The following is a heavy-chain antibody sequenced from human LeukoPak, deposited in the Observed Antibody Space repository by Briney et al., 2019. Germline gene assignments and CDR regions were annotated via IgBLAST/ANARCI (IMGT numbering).Heavy chain of an antibody. CDR3: ARLKSLNCSGGSCSAFGAFDI. CDR1: GGSISSSTYY. D-gene: IGHD2-15*01. J-gene: IGHJ3*02. V-gene: IGHV4-39*01. Sequence: SETLSLTCTVSGGSISSSTYYWGWIRQPPGKGLEWIGNIYYSGSHYYHPSLKSRVTMSVDTSKNQFSLKLSSVTAADTAVYYCARLKSLNCSGGSCSAFGAFDIWGQGTMVTVSS. CDR2: IYYSGSH.